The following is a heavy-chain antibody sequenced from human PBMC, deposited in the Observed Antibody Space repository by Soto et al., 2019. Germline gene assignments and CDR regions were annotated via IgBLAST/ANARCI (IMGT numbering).Heavy chain of an antibody. CDR2: IYYSGST. CDR3: VSLLLWFGEVDS. CDR1: GGSISSGDYY. Sequence: PSETLSLTCTVSGGSISSGDYYWSWIRQPPGKGLEWIGYIYYSGSTYYNPSLKSRVTISVDTSKNQFSLKLSSVTAADTAVNYCVSLLLWFGEVDSWGKGSMFNVS. V-gene: IGHV4-30-4*01. D-gene: IGHD3-10*01. J-gene: IGHJ6*03.